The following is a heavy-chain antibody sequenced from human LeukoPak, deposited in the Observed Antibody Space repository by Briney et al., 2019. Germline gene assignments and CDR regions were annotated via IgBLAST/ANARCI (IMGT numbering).Heavy chain of an antibody. D-gene: IGHD6-13*01. CDR1: GGSISSSSYY. J-gene: IGHJ4*02. Sequence: PETLSLTCTVSGGSISSSSYYWGWIRQPPGKGLEWIGSIYYSGSTYYNPSLKSRVTISVDTSKNQFSLKLSSVTAADTAVYYCARDQTAGQQLIHWGQGTLVTVSS. CDR2: IYYSGST. CDR3: ARDQTAGQQLIH. V-gene: IGHV4-39*07.